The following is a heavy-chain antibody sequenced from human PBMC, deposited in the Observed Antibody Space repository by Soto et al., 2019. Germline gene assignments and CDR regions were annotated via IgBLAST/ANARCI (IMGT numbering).Heavy chain of an antibody. Sequence: GGSLRLSCATSGFSFSTYAIHWVRQAPGKGLDWVAVISNDGSKRYYAQSVKGRFTISRDNSNNTVDLQMNSLRAEDAAVYYCARPAYSSSWYFDYWGQGTLVTVSS. D-gene: IGHD6-13*01. CDR2: ISNDGSKR. V-gene: IGHV3-30-3*01. CDR1: GFSFSTYA. J-gene: IGHJ4*02. CDR3: ARPAYSSSWYFDY.